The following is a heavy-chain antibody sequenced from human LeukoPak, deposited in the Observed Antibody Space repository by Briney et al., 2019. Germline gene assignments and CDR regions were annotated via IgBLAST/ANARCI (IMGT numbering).Heavy chain of an antibody. V-gene: IGHV5-51*01. CDR3: ARCVRADGGSSCYFDY. CDR1: GYTFTTYW. J-gene: IGHJ4*02. Sequence: GESLKISCQGSGYTFTTYWIGWVRQMPGKGLEWMGIINPDDSDTRYSPSSQGQVTISADKSVSTAYLQWSSLKASDTAMYSCARCVRADGGSSCYFDYWGQGTLVTVSS. CDR2: INPDDSDT. D-gene: IGHD6-6*01.